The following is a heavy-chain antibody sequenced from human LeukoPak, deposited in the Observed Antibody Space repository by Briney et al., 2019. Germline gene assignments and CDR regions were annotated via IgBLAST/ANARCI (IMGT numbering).Heavy chain of an antibody. CDR3: ARTPPSGYCSSTSCYTGYYFDY. D-gene: IGHD2-2*02. V-gene: IGHV4-59*11. CDR1: GGSISSHY. J-gene: IGHJ4*02. CDR2: IYYSGST. Sequence: SETLSLTCTVSGGSISSHYWSWIRQPPGKGLEWIGYIYYSGSTNYNPSLKSRVTISVDTSKNQFSLKLSSVTAADTAVYYCARTPPSGYCSSTSCYTGYYFDYWGQGTLVTVSS.